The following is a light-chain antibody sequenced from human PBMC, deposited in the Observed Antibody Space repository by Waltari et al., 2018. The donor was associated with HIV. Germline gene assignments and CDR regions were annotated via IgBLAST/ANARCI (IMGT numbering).Light chain of an antibody. CDR3: SSYTSDSTWV. J-gene: IGLJ2*01. V-gene: IGLV2-18*02. Sequence: QSALTQPPSVSGSPGQTVTISCSGTSSDVGSYNRVSWYKQPPGTAPKVRIYEVMNRPSGVPDRFSGSKSGNTASLIISGLQAEDEADFYCSSYTSDSTWVFGGGTKLTVL. CDR1: SSDVGSYNR. CDR2: EVM.